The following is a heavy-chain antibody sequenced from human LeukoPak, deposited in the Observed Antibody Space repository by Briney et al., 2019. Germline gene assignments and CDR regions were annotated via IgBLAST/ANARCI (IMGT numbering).Heavy chain of an antibody. D-gene: IGHD2-2*01. CDR1: GFTFSEYW. J-gene: IGHJ6*02. CDR2: ISGSGGST. CDR3: ARGQDCSSTSCYFTWSYYYYGMDV. V-gene: IGHV3-23*01. Sequence: GGSLRLSCAASGFTFSEYWMSWVRQAPGKGLEWVSAISGSGGSTYYADSVKGRFTISRDNSKNSLYLQMNSLRAEDTAVYYCARGQDCSSTSCYFTWSYYYYGMDVWGQGTTVTVSS.